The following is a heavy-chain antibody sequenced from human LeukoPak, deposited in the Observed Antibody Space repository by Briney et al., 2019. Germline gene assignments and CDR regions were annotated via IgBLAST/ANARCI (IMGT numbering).Heavy chain of an antibody. CDR3: ARGSYYYDSTTWLGYYYMDV. CDR2: IYNSGST. J-gene: IGHJ6*03. CDR1: GYSISSGYY. D-gene: IGHD3-22*01. Sequence: SETLSLTCTVSGYSISSGYYWGWIRQPPGKGLEWIGSIYNSGSTYYNPSLKSRVTISVDTSKNQFSLKLSSVTAADTAVYYCARGSYYYDSTTWLGYYYMDVWGKGTTVTVSS. V-gene: IGHV4-38-2*02.